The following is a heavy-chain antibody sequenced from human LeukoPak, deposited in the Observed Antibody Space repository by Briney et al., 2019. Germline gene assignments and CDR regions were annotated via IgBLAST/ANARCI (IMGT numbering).Heavy chain of an antibody. CDR1: GFTFSSYG. CDR3: AKDYAVTPLYYYYYGMDV. J-gene: IGHJ6*02. V-gene: IGHV3-30*18. D-gene: IGHD4-11*01. Sequence: GSLRLSCAASGFTFSSYGMHWVRQAPGKGLEWVAVISYDGSNKYYADSAKGRFTISRDNSKNTLYLQMNSLRAEDTAVYYCAKDYAVTPLYYYYYGMDVWGQGTTVTVSS. CDR2: ISYDGSNK.